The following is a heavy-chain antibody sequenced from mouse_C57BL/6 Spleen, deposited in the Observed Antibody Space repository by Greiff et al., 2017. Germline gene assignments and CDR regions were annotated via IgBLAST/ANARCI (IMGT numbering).Heavy chain of an antibody. CDR2: ISNGGGST. V-gene: IGHV5-12*01. CDR1: GFTFSDYY. Sequence: EVKVVESGGGLVQPGGSLKLSCAASGFTFSDYYMYWVRQTPEKRLEWVAYISNGGGSTYYPDTVKGRFTISRDNAKNTLYLQMSRLKSEDTAMYYCARLRTTVVDWYFDVWGTGTTVTVSS. J-gene: IGHJ1*03. CDR3: ARLRTTVVDWYFDV. D-gene: IGHD1-1*01.